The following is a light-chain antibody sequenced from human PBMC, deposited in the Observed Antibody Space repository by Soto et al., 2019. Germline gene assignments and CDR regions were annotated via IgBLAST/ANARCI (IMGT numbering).Light chain of an antibody. V-gene: IGKV4-1*01. Sequence: IGVTQSTVSLAVSLGERATINCKTSHSVLYRSNNQNYLAWFQHKEGQPPKLLIYWASIRESGVPDRFSGSGSGTDFTLTVNSLQSEDIAVYYCQQYHNCPVTFGGGTKVDIK. J-gene: IGKJ4*01. CDR3: QQYHNCPVT. CDR2: WAS. CDR1: HSVLYRSNNQNY.